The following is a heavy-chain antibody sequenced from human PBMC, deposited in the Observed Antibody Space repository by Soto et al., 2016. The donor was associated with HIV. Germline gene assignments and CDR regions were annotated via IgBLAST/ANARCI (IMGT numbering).Heavy chain of an antibody. CDR1: GFTFNTYA. CDR3: ARGGAKMSTIEFDY. D-gene: IGHD1-1*01. CDR2: ISYDGTYK. Sequence: VQLVESGGGVVQPGRSLRLSCAASGFTFNTYALHWVRQAPGKGLEWVAVISYDGTYKYFADSVKGRFTISRDNSKNTLYLQMNSLRVEDTAGYYCARGGAKMSTIEFDYWGQGTLVTVSS. V-gene: IGHV3-30*04. J-gene: IGHJ4*02.